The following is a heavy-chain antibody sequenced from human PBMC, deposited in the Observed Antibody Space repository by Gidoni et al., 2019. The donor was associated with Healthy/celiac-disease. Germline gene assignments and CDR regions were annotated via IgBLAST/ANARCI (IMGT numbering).Heavy chain of an antibody. CDR1: GYTFTSYA. V-gene: IGHV1-3*01. Sequence: QVQLVQSGAEAKKPGASVNVSCKASGYTFTSYAMHWVGQAPGQRLERMGWINAGNGNTKYYQKFQGRVTITREKSASKAYMELSSLRCEDKAVYYCARDGSGRQNYYFDYWGQGTLVTVSS. J-gene: IGHJ4*02. CDR3: ARDGSGRQNYYFDY. D-gene: IGHD3-10*01. CDR2: INAGNGNT.